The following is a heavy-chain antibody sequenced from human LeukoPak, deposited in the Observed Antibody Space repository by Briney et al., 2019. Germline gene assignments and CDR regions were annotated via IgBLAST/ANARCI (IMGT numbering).Heavy chain of an antibody. V-gene: IGHV3-48*01. CDR3: ARRLVPAARALDY. Sequence: PGGSLRLSCAASGFTFSSYSMNWVRQAPGKGLEWVSYISSSSSTTYYADSVKGRFTISRDSAKNSLYLQMNSLRAEDTAVYYCARRLVPAARALDYWGQGTLVTVSS. CDR2: ISSSSSTT. J-gene: IGHJ4*02. D-gene: IGHD2-2*01. CDR1: GFTFSSYS.